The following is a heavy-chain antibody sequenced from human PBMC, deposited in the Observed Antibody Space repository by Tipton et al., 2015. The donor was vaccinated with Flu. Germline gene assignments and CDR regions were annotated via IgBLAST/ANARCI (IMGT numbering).Heavy chain of an antibody. CDR2: VYSGGRT. V-gene: IGHV3-66*02. D-gene: IGHD3-10*01. CDR3: ARDHYYGSGEDS. J-gene: IGHJ4*02. Sequence: SLRLSCAVSGFSISSNYMSWVRQAPGKGLEWVSGVYSGGRTYYADSVEGRFTISRDTSTNTVFLQMNSLRAEDSALYYCARDHYYGSGEDSWGQGTLVTVSS. CDR1: GFSISSNY.